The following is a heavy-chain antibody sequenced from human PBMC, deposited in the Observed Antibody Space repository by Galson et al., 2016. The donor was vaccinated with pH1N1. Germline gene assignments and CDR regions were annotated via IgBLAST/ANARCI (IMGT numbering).Heavy chain of an antibody. Sequence: SLRLSCAASGFTFSTYWMNWVRQAPGKGLEWVANINQDGSDKYYVDSVKGRFTISRDNAKNSLYLQMNSLRDEDTALYYCARAAFGQQSLWDQGTTVTVSS. D-gene: IGHD3-16*01. V-gene: IGHV3-7*01. CDR1: GFTFSTYW. CDR3: ARAAFGQQSL. J-gene: IGHJ6*02. CDR2: INQDGSDK.